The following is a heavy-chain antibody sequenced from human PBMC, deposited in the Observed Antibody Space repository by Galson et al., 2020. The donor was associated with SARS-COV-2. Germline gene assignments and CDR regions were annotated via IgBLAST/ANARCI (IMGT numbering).Heavy chain of an antibody. Sequence: SVPVSCKASVGTLSSYAISWVRQAPAQGLEWMGGIIPIFVTANYAQKSQGRVTITADESTSTAYMELSSLRSEDTAVYCCARWSTNYGDYVPDYWGQGTLVTVSS. CDR3: ARWSTNYGDYVPDY. CDR1: VGTLSSYA. D-gene: IGHD4-17*01. V-gene: IGHV1-69*13. CDR2: IIPIFVTA. J-gene: IGHJ4*02.